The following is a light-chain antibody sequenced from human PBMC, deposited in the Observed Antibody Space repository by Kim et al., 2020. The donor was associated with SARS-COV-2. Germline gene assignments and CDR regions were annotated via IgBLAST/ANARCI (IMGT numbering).Light chain of an antibody. J-gene: IGLJ2*01. CDR3: SSYSGIRSFGV. CDR1: Y. CDR2: DVT. V-gene: IGLV2-8*01. Sequence: YVSWYQHRPGRAPRLLISDVTQRPSGVPTRFSGSKSGNTASLTVSGPQADDEGTYCCSSYSGIRSFGVFGGGTQLTVL.